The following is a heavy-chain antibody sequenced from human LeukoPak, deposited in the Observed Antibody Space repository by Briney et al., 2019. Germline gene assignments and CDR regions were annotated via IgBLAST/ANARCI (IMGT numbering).Heavy chain of an antibody. Sequence: GGSLRLSCAASGFTVSTNYMNWVRQAPGKGLDWVSVIYPGGSTYYADSVKGRFTLSRDNSKNTLYLQMNSLRAEDTAVYYCARVDTSDKGVAFDIWGQGTMVTVSS. J-gene: IGHJ3*02. D-gene: IGHD3-22*01. CDR3: ARVDTSDKGVAFDI. CDR2: IYPGGST. CDR1: GFTVSTNY. V-gene: IGHV3-53*01.